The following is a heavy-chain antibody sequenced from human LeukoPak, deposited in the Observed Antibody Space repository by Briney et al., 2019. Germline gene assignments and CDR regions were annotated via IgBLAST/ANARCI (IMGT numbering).Heavy chain of an antibody. CDR2: IYPGASDT. J-gene: IGHJ4*02. Sequence: PGESLKISCKGSGYSFNSYWIGWVRQMPGKGLEWMGIIYPGASDTRYSPSFQGQVTISVDKSITTAYLQWSSLKASDTATYYCARQDCSGGSCSCDYWGQGTLVTVSS. V-gene: IGHV5-51*01. CDR1: GYSFNSYW. D-gene: IGHD2-15*01. CDR3: ARQDCSGGSCSCDY.